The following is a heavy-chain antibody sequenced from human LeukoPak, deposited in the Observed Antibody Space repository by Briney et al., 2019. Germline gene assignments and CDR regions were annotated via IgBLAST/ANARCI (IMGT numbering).Heavy chain of an antibody. CDR1: GYTFTTYP. D-gene: IGHD6-19*01. Sequence: ASVKVSCKAPGYTFTTYPLNWVRQAPGQGLEWMGWISTNTGNPTYAQAFTGRFVFSLDTSVNTAFLQINSLKPEDTAVYYCATLPSGWPGERPAIDIWGQGTMVTVSS. CDR3: ATLPSGWPGERPAIDI. CDR2: ISTNTGNP. J-gene: IGHJ3*02. V-gene: IGHV7-4-1*02.